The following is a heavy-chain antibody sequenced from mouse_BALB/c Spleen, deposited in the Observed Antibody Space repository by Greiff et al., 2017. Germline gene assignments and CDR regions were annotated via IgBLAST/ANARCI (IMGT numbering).Heavy chain of an antibody. D-gene: IGHD2-14*01. J-gene: IGHJ4*01. Sequence: VQLQQSGAELVRPGTSVKISCKASGYTFTNYWLGWVKQRPGHGLEWIGDIYPGGGYTNYNEKFKGKATLTADTSSSTAYMQLSSLTSEDSAVYFCARSRQVRRGAMDYWGQGTSVTVSS. CDR2: IYPGGGYT. CDR3: ARSRQVRRGAMDY. V-gene: IGHV1-63*02. CDR1: GYTFTNYW.